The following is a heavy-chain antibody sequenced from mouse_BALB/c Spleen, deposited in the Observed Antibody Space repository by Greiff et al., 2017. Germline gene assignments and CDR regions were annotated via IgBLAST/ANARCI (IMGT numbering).Heavy chain of an antibody. Sequence: EVHLVESGGGLVKPGGSLKLSCAASGFTFSDYYMYWVRQTPEKRLEWVATISDGGSYTYYPDSVKGRFTISRDNAKNNLYLQMSSLKSEDTAMYYCAREDYRYDYAMDYWGQGTSVTVSS. CDR3: AREDYRYDYAMDY. D-gene: IGHD2-14*01. V-gene: IGHV5-4*02. J-gene: IGHJ4*01. CDR2: ISDGGSYT. CDR1: GFTFSDYY.